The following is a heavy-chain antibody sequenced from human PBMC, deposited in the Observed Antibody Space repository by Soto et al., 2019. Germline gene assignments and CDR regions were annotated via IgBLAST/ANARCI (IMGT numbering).Heavy chain of an antibody. J-gene: IGHJ4*02. V-gene: IGHV3-7*04. CDR2: RKEDGSER. D-gene: IGHD3-10*01. CDR3: ARATGADKEDY. Sequence: EVQLVESGGGLVQPGGSLRLSCAAAGFTFSSCWRSWVRQAPGKGLEWVANRKEDGSERYYVDSVKGRFTISRDNAKNSLYLQMNSLRVEDTAVYYCARATGADKEDYWGQGTLVTVSS. CDR1: GFTFSSCW.